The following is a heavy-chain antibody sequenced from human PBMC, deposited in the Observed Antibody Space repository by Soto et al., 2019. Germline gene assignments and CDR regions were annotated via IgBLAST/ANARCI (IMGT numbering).Heavy chain of an antibody. CDR2: ISGSGGST. CDR1: GFTFTNYA. D-gene: IGHD6-13*01. J-gene: IGHJ4*02. V-gene: IGHV3-23*01. Sequence: AGGSLRLSCATSGFTFTNYAMSWVRQAPGKGLEWVSSISGSGGSTWYADSVKGRFTISSDNSKKTLYLQMNSLRVEDTAVYYCAKELSSMWFPLDYWGQGTLVTVSS. CDR3: AKELSSMWFPLDY.